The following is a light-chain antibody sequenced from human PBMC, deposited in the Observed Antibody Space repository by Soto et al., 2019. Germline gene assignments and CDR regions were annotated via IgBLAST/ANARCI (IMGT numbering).Light chain of an antibody. Sequence: SYDLTQPPSVSVAPGQTARITCGGNNIRTKSVHWYQQKPGQAPVLVVCDDSDRPSGIPERFSGSNSGNTATLTISRVEAGAEADYFCQVWDSGSEHYVFGAGTKVTVL. CDR1: NIRTKS. J-gene: IGLJ1*01. V-gene: IGLV3-21*02. CDR3: QVWDSGSEHYV. CDR2: DDS.